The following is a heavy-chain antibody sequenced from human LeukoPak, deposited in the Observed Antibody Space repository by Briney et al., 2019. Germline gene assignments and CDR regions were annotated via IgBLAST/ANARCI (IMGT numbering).Heavy chain of an antibody. CDR1: GYSISSGYY. CDR3: VGCRGELQNWFDL. D-gene: IGHD1-26*01. V-gene: IGHV4-38-2*01. Sequence: SETLSLTCAVSGYSISSGYYWGWIRQPPGKGLEWIGSIYHSGSTYYNPSLKSRVTISVDTSKNQFSLKLSSVTAADTAVYYCVGCRGELQNWFDLWGQGTLVTVSS. CDR2: IYHSGST. J-gene: IGHJ5*02.